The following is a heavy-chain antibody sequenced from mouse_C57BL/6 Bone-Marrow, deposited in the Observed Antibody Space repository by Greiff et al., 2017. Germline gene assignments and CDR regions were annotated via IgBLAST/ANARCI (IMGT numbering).Heavy chain of an antibody. D-gene: IGHD1-1*01. CDR1: GYTFTDYY. CDR3: ARLGNYNVFDY. J-gene: IGHJ2*01. Sequence: VQLQQSGPELVKPGASVKISCKASGYTFTDYYMNWVKQSHGKSLEWIGDINPNNGGTSYNQKFKGKATLTVDKSSSTAYMELRCLTSENSAVYDCARLGNYNVFDYWCQGTTLTVSS. V-gene: IGHV1-26*01. CDR2: INPNNGGT.